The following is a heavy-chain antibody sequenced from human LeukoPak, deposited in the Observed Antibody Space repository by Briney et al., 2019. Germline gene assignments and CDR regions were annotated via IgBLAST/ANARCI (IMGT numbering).Heavy chain of an antibody. J-gene: IGHJ4*02. D-gene: IGHD3-3*01. CDR3: ARGARYLGWFVVGRPPSEYYLDN. Sequence: TLSLTCAVYGGSFSGHYWNWIRQPPGKGLEWIGGINHDGSTNSNPSLRSRVTISVDTSKNQFSLRLTSVSAADTAVYYCARGARYLGWFVVGRPPSEYYLDNWGQGTQVTVSS. V-gene: IGHV4-34*01. CDR2: INHDGST. CDR1: GGSFSGHY.